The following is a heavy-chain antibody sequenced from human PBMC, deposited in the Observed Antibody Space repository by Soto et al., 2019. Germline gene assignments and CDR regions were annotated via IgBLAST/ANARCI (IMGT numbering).Heavy chain of an antibody. D-gene: IGHD3-9*01. CDR2: IRSKPYGYAT. CDR3: TRGSGKTGWYFDL. J-gene: IGHJ2*01. V-gene: IGHV3-73*02. Sequence: EVQLVESGGGLVQPGGSLKLSCAASGFTFSGPGIHWVRQASGKGLEWVGRIRSKPYGYATTYAASVKGRFTISRDDSKNTAYLQMNTLKTEDTALYHCTRGSGKTGWYFDLWGRGTHVTVST. CDR1: GFTFSGPG.